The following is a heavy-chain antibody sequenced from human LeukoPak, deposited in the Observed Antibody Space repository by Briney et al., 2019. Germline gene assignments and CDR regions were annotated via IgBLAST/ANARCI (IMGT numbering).Heavy chain of an antibody. CDR1: GYTFTSYY. CDR3: ATLYNWNDVGYFDY. D-gene: IGHD1-1*01. CDR2: INPSGGST. V-gene: IGHV1-46*01. J-gene: IGHJ4*02. Sequence: ASEKVSCKAPGYTFTSYYMHWVRQAPGQGLEWMRIINPSGGSTSYAQKFQGRVTMTRDTSTSTVYMELSSLRSEDTAVYYCATLYNWNDVGYFDYWGQGTLVTVSS.